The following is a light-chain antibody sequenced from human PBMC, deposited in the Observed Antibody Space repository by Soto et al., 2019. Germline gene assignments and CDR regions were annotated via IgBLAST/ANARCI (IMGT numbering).Light chain of an antibody. CDR3: QQYGRSPT. Sequence: EIVMTQSPATLSVSPGERATLSCRASQSVSSNLAWYQQKPGQAPRPLTYGASTRATGIPDRFSGSGSGTDFTLTISRLETEDFVVYYSQQYGRSPTFGQGTKVDI. CDR1: QSVSSN. J-gene: IGKJ1*01. CDR2: GAS. V-gene: IGKV3-20*01.